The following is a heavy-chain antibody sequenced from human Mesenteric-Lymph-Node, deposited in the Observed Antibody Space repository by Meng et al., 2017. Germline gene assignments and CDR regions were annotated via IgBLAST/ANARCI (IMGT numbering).Heavy chain of an antibody. V-gene: IGHV3-21*01. CDR1: GFTFSSYS. D-gene: IGHD5-24*01. CDR2: ISSSSSYI. J-gene: IGHJ4*02. CDR3: ARNVRLRDGYNSDY. Sequence: EVQLVETGGGLVKPGGSLRVSCAASGFTFSSYSMNWVRQAPGKGLEWVSSISSSSSYIYYADSVKGRFTISGDNAKNSLYLQMNSLRAEDTAVYYCARNVRLRDGYNSDYWGQGTLVTVSS.